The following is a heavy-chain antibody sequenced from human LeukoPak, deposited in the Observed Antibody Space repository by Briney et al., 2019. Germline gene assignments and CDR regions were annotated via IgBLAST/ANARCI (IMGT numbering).Heavy chain of an antibody. D-gene: IGHD6-13*01. Sequence: PGGSLRLSCAASGFTFSSYAMNWVRQAPGKGLEWVSYISSSGSTIYYADSVEGRFTISRDNAKNSLYLQMNSLRAEDTAVYYCARETYSSSWYFDYWGQGTLVAVSS. V-gene: IGHV3-48*03. CDR3: ARETYSSSWYFDY. CDR1: GFTFSSYA. CDR2: ISSSGSTI. J-gene: IGHJ4*02.